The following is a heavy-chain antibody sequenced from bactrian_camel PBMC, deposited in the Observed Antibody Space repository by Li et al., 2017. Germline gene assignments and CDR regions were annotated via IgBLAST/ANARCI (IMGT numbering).Heavy chain of an antibody. V-gene: IGHV3S1*01. CDR1: GYTYNRNC. D-gene: IGHD2*01. J-gene: IGHJ6*01. CDR2: IATGSGNT. CDR3: AARGPYCYTKLSVRDFTY. Sequence: HVQLVESGGGSVQAGGSLRLSCAASGYTYNRNCMAWFRQAPGKEREGVACIATGSGNTYYADSVKGRFTISQDNAKNTVYLQMNSLKPEDTAMYYCAARGPYCYTKLSVRDFTYWGQGTQVTVS.